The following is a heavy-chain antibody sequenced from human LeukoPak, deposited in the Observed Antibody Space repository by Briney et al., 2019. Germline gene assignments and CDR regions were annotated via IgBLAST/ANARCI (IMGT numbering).Heavy chain of an antibody. J-gene: IGHJ4*02. V-gene: IGHV3-48*01. D-gene: IGHD2-2*01. CDR2: ISSSSSTI. CDR3: ARDPYLGYCSSTSCYPHDY. Sequence: TGGSLRLSCAASGFTFSSYSMNWVRQAPGKGLEWVSYISSSSSTIYYADSVKGRFTISRDNAKNSLYLQMNSLRAEDTAVYYCARDPYLGYCSSTSCYPHDYWGQGTLVTVSS. CDR1: GFTFSSYS.